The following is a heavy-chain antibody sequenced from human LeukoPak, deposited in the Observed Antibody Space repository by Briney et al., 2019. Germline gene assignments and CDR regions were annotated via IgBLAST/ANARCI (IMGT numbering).Heavy chain of an antibody. V-gene: IGHV4-59*02. Sequence: SETLSLTGSVYAASVSDNYWSWLRLPPGKGLEWIGYIYYSGTTNYNPSLKSRVTISKAPSKKQISLQLTSMTHADTAVYYCARGSNWFDPWGQGILVTVSS. J-gene: IGHJ5*02. CDR1: AASVSDNY. CDR2: IYYSGTT. D-gene: IGHD6-6*01. CDR3: ARGSNWFDP.